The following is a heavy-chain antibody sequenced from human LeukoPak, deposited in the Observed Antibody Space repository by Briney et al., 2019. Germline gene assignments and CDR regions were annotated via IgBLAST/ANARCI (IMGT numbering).Heavy chain of an antibody. Sequence: GASVKVSCKASGYTFTSYAMHWVRQAPGQRLEWMGWISAYTGNTNYAQNLQGRVTVTTDTSTRTAYMDLRSLRSDDTAVYYCARDLIVGATLAGGHDAFDIWGQGTMVTVSS. CDR1: GYTFTSYA. D-gene: IGHD1-26*01. CDR3: ARDLIVGATLAGGHDAFDI. J-gene: IGHJ3*02. V-gene: IGHV1-18*01. CDR2: ISAYTGNT.